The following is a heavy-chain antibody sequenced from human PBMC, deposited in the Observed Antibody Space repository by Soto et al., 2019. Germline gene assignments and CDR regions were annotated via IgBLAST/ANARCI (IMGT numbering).Heavy chain of an antibody. D-gene: IGHD4-17*01. Sequence: GGSLRLSCAASGFTFSSYAMSWVRQAPGKGLEWVSAISGSGGSTYYADSVKGRFTISRDNSKNTLYLQMNSLRAEDTAVYYCAKDYGDYSLDYYYGMDVWGQGTTVTVSS. CDR2: ISGSGGST. V-gene: IGHV3-23*01. CDR3: AKDYGDYSLDYYYGMDV. CDR1: GFTFSSYA. J-gene: IGHJ6*02.